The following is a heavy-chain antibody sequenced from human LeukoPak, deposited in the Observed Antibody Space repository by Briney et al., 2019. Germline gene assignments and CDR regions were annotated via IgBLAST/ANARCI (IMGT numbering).Heavy chain of an antibody. Sequence: PGGSLRLSCAASGFTFSRYSMNWVRQAPGKGLEWVSYISSSSSTIYYADSVKGRFTISRDNAQNSLYLQMNSLRAEDTAVYYCARDSVAYKYGSGSYFWGQGTLVTVSS. CDR3: ARDSVAYKYGSGSYF. D-gene: IGHD3-10*01. J-gene: IGHJ4*02. CDR1: GFTFSRYS. CDR2: ISSSSSTI. V-gene: IGHV3-48*01.